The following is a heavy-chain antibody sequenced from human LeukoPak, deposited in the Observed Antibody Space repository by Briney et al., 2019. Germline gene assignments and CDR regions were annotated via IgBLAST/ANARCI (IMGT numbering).Heavy chain of an antibody. CDR2: IYISGST. CDR1: GGSISSGSYY. D-gene: IGHD2-2*01. J-gene: IGHJ4*02. Sequence: SQTLSLTCTVSGGSISSGSYYWSWIRQPAGKGLEWIGRIYISGSTNYNPSLKSRVTISVDTSKNQFSLKLSSVTAADTAVYYCARENIVVVPAANDYFDYWGQGTLVTVSS. CDR3: ARENIVVVPAANDYFDY. V-gene: IGHV4-61*02.